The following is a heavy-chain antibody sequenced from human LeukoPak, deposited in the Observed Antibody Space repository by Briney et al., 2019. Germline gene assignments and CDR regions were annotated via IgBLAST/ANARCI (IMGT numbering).Heavy chain of an antibody. J-gene: IGHJ5*02. V-gene: IGHV4-39*07. CDR3: ARDMRPGGDFRGIWFDP. CDR2: IYYSGST. Sequence: PSETLSLTCTVSVGSISSSSYYWGWIRQPPGEGLGWIGSIYYSGSTYDNPSLKSRVTISVDTSKNQFSLKLSSVTAADTAVYYCARDMRPGGDFRGIWFDPWGQGTLVTVSS. D-gene: IGHD4-17*01. CDR1: VGSISSSSYY.